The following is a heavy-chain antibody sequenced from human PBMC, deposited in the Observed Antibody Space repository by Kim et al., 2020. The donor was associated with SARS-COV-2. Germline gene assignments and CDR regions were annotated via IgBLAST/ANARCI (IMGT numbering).Heavy chain of an antibody. V-gene: IGHV3-7*01. CDR1: GFTFGSYW. CDR3: ARDRQRTYDF. D-gene: IGHD2-2*01. Sequence: GGSLRLSCAASGFTFGSYWMTWVRQAPGKGLEWVANINRDGSVKFYVDSVKGRFTISRDNVMNSLYLQMNSLRAEDTAVYYCARDRQRTYDFWGQGILVTFSS. J-gene: IGHJ4*02. CDR2: INRDGSVK.